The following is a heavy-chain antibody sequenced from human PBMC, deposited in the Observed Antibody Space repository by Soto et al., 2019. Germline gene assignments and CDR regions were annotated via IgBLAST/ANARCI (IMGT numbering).Heavy chain of an antibody. D-gene: IGHD3-3*01. CDR2: IYYSGST. V-gene: IGHV4-59*01. CDR3: ARIYDFWSGSNWFDP. Sequence: SETLSLTCTVSGGSISSYYWSWIRQPPGKGLEWIGYIYYSGSTNYNPSLKSRVTISVDTSKNQFSLKLSSVTAADTAGYYCARIYDFWSGSNWFDPWGQGTLVTVSS. J-gene: IGHJ5*02. CDR1: GGSISSYY.